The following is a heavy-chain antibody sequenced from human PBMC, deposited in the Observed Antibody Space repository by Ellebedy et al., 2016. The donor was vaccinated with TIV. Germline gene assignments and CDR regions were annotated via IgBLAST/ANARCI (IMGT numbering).Heavy chain of an antibody. CDR2: IIQSGTM. CDR3: ARCWGSYRPLDY. V-gene: IGHV4-34*12. D-gene: IGHD3-16*02. Sequence: MPSETLSLTCAVYGGSLRGYYWHWIRQPPGKGLEWIGEIIQSGTMNYSPSLKSRVTISVDTSKNQFSLKLSSVTAADTAVYYCARCWGSYRPLDYWGQGTLVTVSS. J-gene: IGHJ4*02. CDR1: GGSLRGYY.